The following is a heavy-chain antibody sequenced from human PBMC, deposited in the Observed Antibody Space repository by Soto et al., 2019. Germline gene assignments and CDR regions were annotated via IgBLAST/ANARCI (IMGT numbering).Heavy chain of an antibody. J-gene: IGHJ3*02. V-gene: IGHV3-23*01. CDR2: ISGSGGST. D-gene: IGHD1-26*01. CDR1: GSTFSSYA. Sequence: GSLRLSCAASGSTFSSYAMSWVRQAPGKGLEWVSAISGSGGSTHYADSVKGRFTISRDNSKNTLYLQMNSLRAEDTAVYYVAKVGARDAFDSWGQGTMVTLSS. CDR3: AKVGARDAFDS.